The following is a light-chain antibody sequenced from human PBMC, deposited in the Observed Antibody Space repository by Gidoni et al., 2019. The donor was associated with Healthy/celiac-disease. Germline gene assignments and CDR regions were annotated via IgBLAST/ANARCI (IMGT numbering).Light chain of an antibody. CDR2: DTN. CDR3: GTWDSSLSAVV. CDR1: SSNIGNNY. V-gene: IGLV1-51*01. Sequence: QSVLTQPHSGSAGPGQKVTISCSGSSSNIGNNYVSWYQQLPGTAPKLLIYDTNKRPSVISDRFSGSKPGTSATLGITGLQTGDEADYYCGTWDSSLSAVVFGGGTKLTVL. J-gene: IGLJ2*01.